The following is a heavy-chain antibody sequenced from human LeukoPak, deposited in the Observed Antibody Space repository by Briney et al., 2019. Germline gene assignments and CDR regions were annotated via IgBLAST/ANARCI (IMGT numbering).Heavy chain of an antibody. D-gene: IGHD4-23*01. V-gene: IGHV4-61*02. CDR3: ARVFGGPVSRRFDP. Sequence: KSSQTLSLTCTVSGGSISSDNYHWSWIRQPAGKGLEWIGRIYTSGNTNYNPSLKSRVTISVDTSKNQFSLKLSSVTATDTAVYYCARVFGGPVSRRFDPWGQGTLVSVSS. CDR1: GGSISSDNYH. J-gene: IGHJ5*02. CDR2: IYTSGNT.